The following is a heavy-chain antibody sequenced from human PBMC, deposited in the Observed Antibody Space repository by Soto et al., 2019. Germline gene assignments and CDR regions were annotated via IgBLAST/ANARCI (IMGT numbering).Heavy chain of an antibody. V-gene: IGHV3-23*01. CDR3: VKDTSSSPYYMDV. Sequence: EVQVLESGGGSVQPGGSLRLSCAASGFTFSNFAMGWVRHAPGKGLEWVSEITGSTGSTYYADSVRGRFFISRDNSKNTLHLQMTSLRVEDSAVYYCVKDTSSSPYYMDVW. J-gene: IGHJ6*03. CDR2: ITGSTGST. CDR1: GFTFSNFA. D-gene: IGHD2-2*01.